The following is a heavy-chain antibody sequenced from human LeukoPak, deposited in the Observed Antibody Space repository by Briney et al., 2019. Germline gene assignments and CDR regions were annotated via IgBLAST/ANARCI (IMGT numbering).Heavy chain of an antibody. Sequence: SETLSLACAVYGGSFSGYYWSWIRQPPGKGLEWIGEINHSGSTSYNPSLKSRVTISVDTSKNQFSLKLSSVTAADTAVYYYARHGVRSGWYSSQKRGIDYWGQGTLVTVSS. CDR1: GGSFSGYY. CDR2: INHSGST. CDR3: ARHGVRSGWYSSQKRGIDY. D-gene: IGHD6-19*01. J-gene: IGHJ4*02. V-gene: IGHV4-34*01.